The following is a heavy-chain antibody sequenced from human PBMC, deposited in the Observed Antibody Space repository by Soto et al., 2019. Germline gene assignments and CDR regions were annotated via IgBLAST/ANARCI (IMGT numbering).Heavy chain of an antibody. D-gene: IGHD6-19*01. CDR1: GGSISSYY. CDR3: ARVTAVAGGFDY. CDR2: IYYSGST. V-gene: IGHV4-59*01. J-gene: IGHJ4*02. Sequence: PSETLSLTCTVSGGSISSYYWSWIRQPPGKGLEWIGYIYYSGSTNYNPSLKSRVTISVDTSKNQFSLKLSSVTAADTAVYYCARVTAVAGGFDYWGQGTLVTVSS.